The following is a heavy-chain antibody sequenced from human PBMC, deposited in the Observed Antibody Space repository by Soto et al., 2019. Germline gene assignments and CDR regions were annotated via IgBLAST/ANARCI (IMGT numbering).Heavy chain of an antibody. Sequence: GGSLRLSCAAPGFTFSNYALNWVRQSPGEGLEWVSTIGTSGGSTHYSDSVKGRFAVSRDNSKNTLYLHMISLRDEDTATYYCARDPSTGPADYWGQGTLVTVSS. CDR1: GFTFSNYA. V-gene: IGHV3-23*01. CDR2: IGTSGGST. J-gene: IGHJ4*02. CDR3: ARDPSTGPADY. D-gene: IGHD3-9*01.